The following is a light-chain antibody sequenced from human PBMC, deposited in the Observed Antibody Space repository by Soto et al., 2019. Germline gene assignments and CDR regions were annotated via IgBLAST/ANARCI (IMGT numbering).Light chain of an antibody. V-gene: IGKV3-15*01. Sequence: VMTQSPATLSVSPGERATLSCRASQNLRSSLAWYQQKPGQAPRLLIYGASTRATGIPARFSGSGSGTEFTLTISSLQSEDFAVYFCQQYGSSGTFGQGTKVDIK. CDR3: QQYGSSGT. CDR1: QNLRSS. CDR2: GAS. J-gene: IGKJ1*01.